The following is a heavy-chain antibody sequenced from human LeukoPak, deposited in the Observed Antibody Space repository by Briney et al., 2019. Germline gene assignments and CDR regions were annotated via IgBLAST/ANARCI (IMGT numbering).Heavy chain of an antibody. CDR1: GYTFTSYD. V-gene: IGHV1-8*01. D-gene: IGHD6-6*01. Sequence: GASVKVSCKASGYTFTSYDINWVRQATGQGLEWMGWMNPNSGNTGYAQKFQGRVTMTRNTSISTAYMELSSLRSEDTAVYYCARFVGAARPEYMDVWGKGPRSPSP. CDR3: ARFVGAARPEYMDV. J-gene: IGHJ6*03. CDR2: MNPNSGNT.